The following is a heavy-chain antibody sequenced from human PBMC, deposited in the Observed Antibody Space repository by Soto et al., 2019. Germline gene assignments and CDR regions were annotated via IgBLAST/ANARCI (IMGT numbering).Heavy chain of an antibody. CDR2: ISYDGSNK. CDR1: GFTFSIYG. J-gene: IGHJ6*02. CDR3: AKDITVAGSRWGYYYYYGLDV. D-gene: IGHD6-19*01. V-gene: IGHV3-30*18. Sequence: PGGSLRLSCAASGFTFSIYGMHWVRQAPGKGLEWVAVISYDGSNKYYADSVKGRLTISRDNSKNTLYLQMNSLRAEDTAVYYCAKDITVAGSRWGYYYYYGLDVWGQGTTVTVSS.